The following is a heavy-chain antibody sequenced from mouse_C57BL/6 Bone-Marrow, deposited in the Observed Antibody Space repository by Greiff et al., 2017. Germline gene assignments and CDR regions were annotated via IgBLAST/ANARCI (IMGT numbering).Heavy chain of an antibody. CDR1: GYTFTSYG. CDR3: ARPYYMGY. D-gene: IGHD1-1*01. Sequence: VKLVEPGAELARPGASVKLSCKASGYTFTSYGISWVKQRTGQGLEWIGEIYPRSGNTYYNEKFKGKATLTVDKSSSTAYMELRSLTSEDSAVYFCARPYYMGYWGQGTTLTVSS. CDR2: IYPRSGNT. V-gene: IGHV1-81*01. J-gene: IGHJ2*01.